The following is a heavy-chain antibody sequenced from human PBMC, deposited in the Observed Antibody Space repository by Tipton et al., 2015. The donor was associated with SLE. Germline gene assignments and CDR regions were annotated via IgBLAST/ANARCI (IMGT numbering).Heavy chain of an antibody. D-gene: IGHD2-15*01. Sequence: TLSLTCAVYGGSFSGYYWSWIRQPPGKGLEWIGYIYFTGSTNYNPSLKSRVTISVDMSKNQFSLKLTSVTAADTAVYYCARGGGSPSYWGQGTLVTASS. V-gene: IGHV4-59*01. J-gene: IGHJ4*02. CDR3: ARGGGSPSY. CDR1: GGSFSGYY. CDR2: IYFTGST.